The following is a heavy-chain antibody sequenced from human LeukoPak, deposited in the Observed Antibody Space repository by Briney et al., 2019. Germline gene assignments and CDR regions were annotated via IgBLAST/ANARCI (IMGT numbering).Heavy chain of an antibody. CDR2: LSGSGAIT. D-gene: IGHD4-23*01. V-gene: IGHV3-23*01. Sequence: GGSLRLSCAGSGFTYRPYAMSWVHQAPGKGLEWVSTLSGSGAITYYADSVKGRFTISRDNSKNTLYLQMNSLRAEDTAVYYCAKMIEATVVTPSSAFDIWGQGTMVTVSS. CDR1: GFTYRPYA. CDR3: AKMIEATVVTPSSAFDI. J-gene: IGHJ3*02.